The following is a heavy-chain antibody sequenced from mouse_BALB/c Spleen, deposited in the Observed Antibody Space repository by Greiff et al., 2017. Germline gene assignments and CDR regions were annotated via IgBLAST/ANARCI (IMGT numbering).Heavy chain of an antibody. V-gene: IGHV5-6-5*01. CDR1: GFTFSSYA. CDR3: ARGTLYDWFAY. CDR2: ISSGGST. J-gene: IGHJ3*01. D-gene: IGHD2-12*01. Sequence: EVKLMESGGGLVKPGGSLKLSCAASGFTFSSYAMSWVRQTPEKRLEWVASISSGGSTYYPDSVKGRFTISRDNARNILYLQMSSLRSEDTAMYYCARGTLYDWFAYWGQGTLVTVSA.